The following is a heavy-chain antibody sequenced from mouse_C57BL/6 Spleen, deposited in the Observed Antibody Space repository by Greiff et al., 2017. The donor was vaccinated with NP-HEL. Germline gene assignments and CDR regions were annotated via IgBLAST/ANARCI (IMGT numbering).Heavy chain of an antibody. CDR1: GFSLSTSGMG. J-gene: IGHJ4*01. V-gene: IGHV8-12*01. CDR2: IYWDDDK. CDR3: ARSSYYRGYYAMDY. D-gene: IGHD2-12*01. Sequence: QVTLKESGPGILQSSQTLSLTCSFSGFSLSTSGMGVSWIRQPSGKGLEWLAHIYWDDDKRYNPSLKSRLTISKDTSRNQVFLKITSVDTADTATYYCARSSYYRGYYAMDYWGQGTSVTVSS.